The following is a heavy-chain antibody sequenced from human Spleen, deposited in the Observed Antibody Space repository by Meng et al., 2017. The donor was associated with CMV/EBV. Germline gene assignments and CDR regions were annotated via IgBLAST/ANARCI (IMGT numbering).Heavy chain of an antibody. Sequence: GGSLRLSCAASGFTFSSYGMHWVRQAPGKGLEWVAFIRYDGSNKYYADSVKGRFTISRDNSKNTLYLQMNSLRAEDTAVYYCARDGEVASWDFWSGVGPIWFDPWGQGSLVTVSS. CDR3: ARDGEVASWDFWSGVGPIWFDP. V-gene: IGHV3-30*02. D-gene: IGHD3-3*01. J-gene: IGHJ5*02. CDR1: GFTFSSYG. CDR2: IRYDGSNK.